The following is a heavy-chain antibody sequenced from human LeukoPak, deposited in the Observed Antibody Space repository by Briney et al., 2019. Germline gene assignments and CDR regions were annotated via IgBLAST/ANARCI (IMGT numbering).Heavy chain of an antibody. CDR2: ISYDGSNK. Sequence: PGRSLRLSCAASGFTFSSYGMHWVRQAPGKGLEWVAVISYDGSNKYYADSVKGRFTVSRDNAKDSLYLQMNSLRAEDTAVYYCARHHGGGWFDPWGQGTLVIVSS. V-gene: IGHV3-30*03. J-gene: IGHJ5*02. CDR3: ARHHGGGWFDP. D-gene: IGHD4-23*01. CDR1: GFTFSSYG.